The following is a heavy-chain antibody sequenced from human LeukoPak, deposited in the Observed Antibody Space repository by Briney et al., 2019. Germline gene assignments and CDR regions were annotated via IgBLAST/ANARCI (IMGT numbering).Heavy chain of an antibody. Sequence: SVKVSCKASGGTFSSYAISWVRQAPGQGLEWMGGIIPIFGTANYAQKFQGRVTITADESTSTAYMELSSLRSEGTAVYYCASWVGGYYYYMDVWGKGTTVTVSS. CDR1: GGTFSSYA. D-gene: IGHD2-15*01. J-gene: IGHJ6*03. V-gene: IGHV1-69*01. CDR3: ASWVGGYYYYMDV. CDR2: IIPIFGTA.